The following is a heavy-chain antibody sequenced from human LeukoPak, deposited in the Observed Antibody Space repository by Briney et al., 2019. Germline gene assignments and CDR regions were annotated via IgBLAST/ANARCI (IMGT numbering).Heavy chain of an antibody. CDR2: ISSSSSYT. CDR1: GFTFSDYY. CDR3: ARGQRITMVRGVIPDAFDI. J-gene: IGHJ3*02. Sequence: GGSLRLSCAASGFTFSDYYMSWIRQAPGKGLEWVSYISSSSSYTNYADSVKGRFTISGDNAKNSLYLQMNSLRAEDTAVYYCARGQRITMVRGVIPDAFDIWGQGTMVTVSS. D-gene: IGHD3-10*01. V-gene: IGHV3-11*06.